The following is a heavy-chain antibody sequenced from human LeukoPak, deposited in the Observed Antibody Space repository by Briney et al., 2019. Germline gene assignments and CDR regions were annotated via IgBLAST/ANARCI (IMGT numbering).Heavy chain of an antibody. CDR1: GGSISSYY. CDR3: ARGGYSSSWSLGMDV. V-gene: IGHV4-59*12. Sequence: SETLSLTCTVSGGSISSYYWTWIRQTPGKELEWIGYIYYSGSTNYNPSLKSRVSISVDTSRNQLSLMLTPVTAADTAVYYCARGGYSSSWSLGMDVWGQGTTVTVSS. J-gene: IGHJ6*02. CDR2: IYYSGST. D-gene: IGHD6-13*01.